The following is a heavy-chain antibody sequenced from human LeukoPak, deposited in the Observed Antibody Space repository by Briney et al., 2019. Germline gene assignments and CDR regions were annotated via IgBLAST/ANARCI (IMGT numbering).Heavy chain of an antibody. CDR1: GFTFSSYG. CDR2: ILKDGSDA. V-gene: IGHV3-30*03. CDR3: ARDFHYFFDY. Sequence: PGGSLRLSCAASGFTFSSYGMHWVRQAPGKGLEWVTLILKDGSDAFYADSVKGRFTISRDNSENTLFLQMNSLRAEDTAIYYCARDFHYFFDYCGQGTLVTVSS. J-gene: IGHJ4*02. D-gene: IGHD3-9*01.